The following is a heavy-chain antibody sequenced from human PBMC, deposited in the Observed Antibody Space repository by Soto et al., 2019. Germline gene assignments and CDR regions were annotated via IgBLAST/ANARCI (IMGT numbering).Heavy chain of an antibody. J-gene: IGHJ5*02. D-gene: IGHD2-15*01. V-gene: IGHV1-24*01. CDR2: FDPEDGET. Sequence: ASVKVSCKASGFTLTELSMHWVRQAPGKGLEWMGGFDPEDGETIYAQKFQGRVTMTEDTSTDTAYMELSSLRSEDTAVYYCATCQISGTGYWFDPWGQGTLVTVSS. CDR3: ATCQISGTGYWFDP. CDR1: GFTLTELS.